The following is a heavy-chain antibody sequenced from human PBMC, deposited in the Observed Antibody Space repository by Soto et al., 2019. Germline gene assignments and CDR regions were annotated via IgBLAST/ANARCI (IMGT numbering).Heavy chain of an antibody. CDR2: ISYSGETK. D-gene: IGHD2-15*01. Sequence: EVRLVESGGGLVQPGGSLRLSCVTSRFTFTKYSVNWVRQAPGKGLEWVSYISYSGETKYYADSLKGRYAISRDDAKNSVYLQMNSLRDEDTAFYYCVRGVVVVVGSTAENFDHWGQGTLVTVSS. J-gene: IGHJ4*02. CDR3: VRGVVVVVGSTAENFDH. CDR1: RFTFTKYS. V-gene: IGHV3-48*02.